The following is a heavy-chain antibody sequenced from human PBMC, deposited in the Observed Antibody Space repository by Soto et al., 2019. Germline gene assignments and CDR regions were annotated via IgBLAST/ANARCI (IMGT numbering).Heavy chain of an antibody. CDR3: ARRTTTMVRGVMDNWYFDL. J-gene: IGHJ2*01. CDR2: IYWDDAK. CDR1: GFSLSTSGVG. V-gene: IGHV2-5*02. Sequence: QITLKESGPTLVKPTQTLTLTCTFSGFSLSTSGVGVGWIRQPPGKALEWLALIYWDDAKRYSPSLKSRLTITKDTSKNQVVLTMTNMDPVDTATYYCARRTTTMVRGVMDNWYFDLWGRGTLVTVSS. D-gene: IGHD3-10*01.